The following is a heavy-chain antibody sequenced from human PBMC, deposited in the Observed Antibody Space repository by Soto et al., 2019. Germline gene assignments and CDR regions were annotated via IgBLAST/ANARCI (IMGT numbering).Heavy chain of an antibody. CDR3: VSGPGTTADY. CDR1: RERVYRSGVY. J-gene: IGHJ4*02. V-gene: IGHV4-39*01. CDR2: TYYTGST. D-gene: IGHD1-1*01. Sequence: HSWTMSISCAVCRERVYRSGVYVAWIRQPPGKGLEWIGTTYYTGSTYYNPSLKSRVTISVDMSKNQFSLKVRSVTAADTAVYYCVSGPGTTADYWGQGTLVTVSS.